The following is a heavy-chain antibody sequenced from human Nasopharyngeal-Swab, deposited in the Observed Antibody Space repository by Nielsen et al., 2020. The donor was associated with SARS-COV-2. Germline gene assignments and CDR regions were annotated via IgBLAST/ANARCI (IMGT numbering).Heavy chain of an antibody. V-gene: IGHV4-39*07. D-gene: IGHD6-13*01. CDR1: GGSISSSSYY. CDR3: VGSSWYGDYYYYYGMDV. Sequence: GSLRLSCTVSGGSISSSSYYWGWLRQPPGKGLEWLGSIYYSGSTYYNPSLKSRVTISVDTSKNQFSLKLSSVTAADTAVYYCVGSSWYGDYYYYYGMDVWGQGTTVTVSS. CDR2: IYYSGST. J-gene: IGHJ6*02.